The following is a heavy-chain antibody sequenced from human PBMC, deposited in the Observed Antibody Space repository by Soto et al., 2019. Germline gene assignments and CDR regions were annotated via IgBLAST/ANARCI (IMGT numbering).Heavy chain of an antibody. J-gene: IGHJ4*02. V-gene: IGHV3-23*01. CDR2: ISGGGGST. CDR1: GFSFSTYA. CDR3: AKDLHRYVEDGSSTDY. Sequence: EVQLLESGGGLEQPGGSLRLSCAASGFSFSTYAMSWVRQAPGKGLEWVSSISGGGGSTYYADSVKGRFNTSRDNSKNTVLLQMNSLRVDDTAIYYCAKDLHRYVEDGSSTDYWGQGTLVTVSS. D-gene: IGHD6-6*01.